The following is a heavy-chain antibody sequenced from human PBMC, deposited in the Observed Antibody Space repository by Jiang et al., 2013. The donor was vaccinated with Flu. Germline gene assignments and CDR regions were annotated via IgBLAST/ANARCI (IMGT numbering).Heavy chain of an antibody. Sequence: LLKPSETLSLTCAVYGGSFSGYYWSWIRQPPGKGLEWIGEINHSGSINYNPSLKSRATISVDTSKKQFSLKLSSMTAADTAVYYCARGPGGDFWSGYSYYYSGLDVWGKGTTVTVSS. CDR3: ARGPGGDFWSGYSYYYSGLDV. D-gene: IGHD3-3*01. CDR2: INHSGSI. V-gene: IGHV4-34*01. J-gene: IGHJ6*04. CDR1: GGSFSGYY.